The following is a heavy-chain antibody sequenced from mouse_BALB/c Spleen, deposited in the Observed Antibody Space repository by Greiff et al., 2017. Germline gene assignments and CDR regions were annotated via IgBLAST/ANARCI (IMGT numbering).Heavy chain of an antibody. D-gene: IGHD1-1*01. J-gene: IGHJ1*01. V-gene: IGHV1-7*01. CDR1: GYTFTSYW. Sequence: VKLQESGAELAKPGASVKMSCKASGYTFTSYWMHWVKQRPGQGLEWIGYINPSTGYTEYNQKFKDKATLTADKSSSTAYMQLSSLTSEDSAVYYCARGDYYGSSYWYFDVWGAGTTVTVSS. CDR2: INPSTGYT. CDR3: ARGDYYGSSYWYFDV.